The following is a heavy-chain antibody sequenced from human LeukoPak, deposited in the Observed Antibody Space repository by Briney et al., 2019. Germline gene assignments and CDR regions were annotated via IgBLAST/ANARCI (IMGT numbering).Heavy chain of an antibody. D-gene: IGHD5-18*01. V-gene: IGHV4-34*01. CDR3: ASTFKERGYNYGSFDY. CDR1: GGSFSGYY. CDR2: INHSGST. Sequence: PSETLSLTCAVYGGSFSGYYWSWIRQPPGKGLGWIGEINHSGSTNYNPSLKSRVTISVDTSKNQFSLKLSSVTAADTAVYYCASTFKERGYNYGSFDYWGQGTLVTVSS. J-gene: IGHJ4*02.